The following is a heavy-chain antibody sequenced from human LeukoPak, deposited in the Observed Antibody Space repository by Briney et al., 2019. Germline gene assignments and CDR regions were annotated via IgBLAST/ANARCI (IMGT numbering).Heavy chain of an antibody. CDR2: IYPGDSDT. CDR1: GYSFTSYW. J-gene: IGHJ3*02. D-gene: IGHD7-27*01. CDR3: ARPQDFCLTGMNAFYI. V-gene: IGHV5-51*01. Sequence: HGESLKISCKGSGYSFTSYWIGWVRQIPGKGLEWMGIIYPGDSDTKYSPSFQGQVTISADKSISTAYLQWSSLKASDTAMDYWARPQDFCLTGMNAFYIWGQGTMGTVSS.